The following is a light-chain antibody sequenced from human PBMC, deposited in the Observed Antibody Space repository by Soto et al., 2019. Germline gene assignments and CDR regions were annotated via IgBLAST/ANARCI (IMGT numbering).Light chain of an antibody. CDR3: EQYDNPPLT. J-gene: IGKJ4*01. CDR1: KGISNY. Sequence: DIEMTQASSAMCASVGDRVSISVRASKGISNYLAWFQQKPGKVPQRLIYAESDLETGVQSRLSGSGSGTDFTFTINSLQPEDIATYYCEQYDNPPLTFGGGTKVDI. CDR2: AES. V-gene: IGKV1-33*01.